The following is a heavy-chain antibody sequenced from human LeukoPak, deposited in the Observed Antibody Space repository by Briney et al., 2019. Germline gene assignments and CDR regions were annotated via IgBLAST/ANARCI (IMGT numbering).Heavy chain of an antibody. CDR2: ISSSSSYI. D-gene: IGHD3-22*01. J-gene: IGHJ3*02. CDR1: GFTFSSYA. Sequence: GGSLRLSCAASGFTFSSYAMSWVRQAPGKGLEWVSSISSSSSYIYYADSVKGRFTISRDNAKNSLYLQMNSLRAEDTAVYYCARATYYYDSSGSDAFDIWGQGTMVTVSS. CDR3: ARATYYYDSSGSDAFDI. V-gene: IGHV3-21*01.